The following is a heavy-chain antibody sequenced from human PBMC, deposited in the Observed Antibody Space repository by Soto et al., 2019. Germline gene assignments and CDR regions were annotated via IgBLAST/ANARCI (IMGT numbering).Heavy chain of an antibody. V-gene: IGHV3-30-3*01. CDR3: AREYSSSWYPYYYYGMDV. CDR1: GFTFSSYA. J-gene: IGHJ6*02. Sequence: QVQLVESGGGVVQPGRSLRLSCAASGFTFSSYAMHWVRQAPGKGLEWVAVISYDGSNKYYADSVKGRFTISRDNSKNTLYPQMNSLRAEDTAVYYCAREYSSSWYPYYYYGMDVWGQGTTVTVSS. D-gene: IGHD6-13*01. CDR2: ISYDGSNK.